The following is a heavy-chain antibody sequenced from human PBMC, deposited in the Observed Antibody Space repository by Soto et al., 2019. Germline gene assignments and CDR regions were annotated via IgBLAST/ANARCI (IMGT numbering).Heavy chain of an antibody. CDR2: AHHSGRT. CDR3: EISEATVLDN. Sequence: QVQLQESGPGLVKPSGTLSLTCTVSGGSMSSSNWWNWVRQPPGKGLEWIGEAHHSGRTNYNPSLKSRVTISVDKSKNPFSLKLRSVTAAETAVYYCEISEATVLDNWGQGTLVTVSS. CDR1: GGSMSSSNW. D-gene: IGHD4-17*01. J-gene: IGHJ4*02. V-gene: IGHV4-4*02.